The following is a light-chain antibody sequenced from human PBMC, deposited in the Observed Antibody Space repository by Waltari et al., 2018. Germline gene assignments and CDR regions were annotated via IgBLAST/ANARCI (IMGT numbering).Light chain of an antibody. CDR1: SSNIGANYD. CDR3: QSYDSSLSRYV. V-gene: IGLV1-40*01. Sequence: QSVLTQPPSVSGAPGQRVTISCTGSSSNIGANYDVHWYQQVPGTAPKLPIYGTRHRPPRVPDRFSASKSGTSASLAITGLQADDEADYYCQSYDSSLSRYVFGSGTEVTVL. J-gene: IGLJ1*01. CDR2: GTR.